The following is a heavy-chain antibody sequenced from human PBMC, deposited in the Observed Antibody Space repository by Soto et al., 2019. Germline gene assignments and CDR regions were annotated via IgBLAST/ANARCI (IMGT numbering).Heavy chain of an antibody. V-gene: IGHV1-18*04. CDR3: ARDPSPYSSGWVFDY. D-gene: IGHD6-19*01. CDR1: GYTFTSYG. Sequence: ASVKVSCKASGYTFTSYGISWVRQAPGQGLEWMGWISAYNGNTNYAQKLQGRVTMTTDASTSTAYMELRSLRSDDTAVYYCARDPSPYSSGWVFDYWGQGTLVTVSS. CDR2: ISAYNGNT. J-gene: IGHJ4*02.